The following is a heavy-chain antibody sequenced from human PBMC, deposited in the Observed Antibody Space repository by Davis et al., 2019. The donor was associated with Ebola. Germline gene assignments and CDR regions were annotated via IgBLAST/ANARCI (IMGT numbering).Heavy chain of an antibody. CDR2: INHRGST. Sequence: MPSETLSLTCAVYGGSFSGYYWSWIRQPPGKGLEWIGEINHRGSTNYRPSLKSRVTLSVDTSKNQFSLKLSSVTAADTAVYYCAREERPIIGVLWYYYGMDVWGKGTTVTVSS. J-gene: IGHJ6*04. CDR1: GGSFSGYY. D-gene: IGHD1-1*01. CDR3: AREERPIIGVLWYYYGMDV. V-gene: IGHV4-34*01.